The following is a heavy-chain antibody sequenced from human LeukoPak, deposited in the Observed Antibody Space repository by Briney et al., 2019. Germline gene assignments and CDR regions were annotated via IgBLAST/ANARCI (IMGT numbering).Heavy chain of an antibody. D-gene: IGHD6-13*01. V-gene: IGHV4-31*03. CDR2: IYYSGST. Sequence: SQTLSLTCTVSGGSISSGGYYWSWIRQDPGKGLEWIGYIYYSGSTYYNPSLKSRVTISVDTSKNQFSLKLSSVTAADTAVYYCARSSSWSFDYWGQGTLATVSS. CDR3: ARSSSWSFDY. CDR1: GGSISSGGYY. J-gene: IGHJ4*02.